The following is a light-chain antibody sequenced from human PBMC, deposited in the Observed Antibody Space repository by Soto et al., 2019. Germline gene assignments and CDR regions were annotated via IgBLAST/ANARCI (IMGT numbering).Light chain of an antibody. CDR3: CSLTTSHTYV. V-gene: IGLV2-14*01. J-gene: IGLJ1*01. Sequence: QSVLTQPASVSGSAGQSIAISCTGSSSDVGIYNYVSWYQQHPGKVPKLIIYEVTSRPSGVSNRYSGSKSGNSASLTISGLQADDEADYYCCSLTTSHTYVFGSGTKVTVL. CDR2: EVT. CDR1: SSDVGIYNY.